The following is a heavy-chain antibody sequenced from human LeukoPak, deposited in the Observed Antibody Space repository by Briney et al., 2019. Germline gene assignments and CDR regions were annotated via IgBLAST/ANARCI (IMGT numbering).Heavy chain of an antibody. D-gene: IGHD3-3*01. V-gene: IGHV1-2*02. J-gene: IGHJ5*02. CDR3: ARVLTIFGVVTAYNWFDP. Sequence: ASVKVSCKASGYTFTGYYMHWVRQAPGQGLEWMGWINPNSGGTNYAQKFQGRVTMTRDTSISTAYMELSRLRSDDTAVYYCARVLTIFGVVTAYNWFDPWGQGTLVTVSS. CDR1: GYTFTGYY. CDR2: INPNSGGT.